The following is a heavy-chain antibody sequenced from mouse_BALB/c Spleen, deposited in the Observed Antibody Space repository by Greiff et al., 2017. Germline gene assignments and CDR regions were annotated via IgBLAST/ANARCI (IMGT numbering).Heavy chain of an antibody. CDR2: IDPETGGT. D-gene: IGHD1-1*01. CDR3: TRWATVVGYWYFDV. CDR1: GYTFTDYE. V-gene: IGHV1-15*01. J-gene: IGHJ1*01. Sequence: VQLQESGAELVRPGASVTLSCKASGYTFTDYEMHWVKQTPVHGLEWIGAIDPETGGTAYNQKFKGKATLTADKSSSTAYMELRSLTSEDSAVYYCTRWATVVGYWYFDVWGAGTTVTVSS.